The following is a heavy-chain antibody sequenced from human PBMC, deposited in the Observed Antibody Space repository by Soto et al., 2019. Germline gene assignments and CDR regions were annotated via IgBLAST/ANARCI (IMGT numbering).Heavy chain of an antibody. J-gene: IGHJ4*02. Sequence: EVQLLESGGGLVQPGGSLRLSCAASGFTFSSYAMNWVRQAPGKGLEWLSSITASGGDTYYADSVKGRFIISRDNSKNTLYLQMNSLRADDAAVYYCAKDHDVTRTMGYYCDYWGQGTLVTVSS. D-gene: IGHD3-10*01. CDR3: AKDHDVTRTMGYYCDY. CDR1: GFTFSSYA. V-gene: IGHV3-23*01. CDR2: ITASGGDT.